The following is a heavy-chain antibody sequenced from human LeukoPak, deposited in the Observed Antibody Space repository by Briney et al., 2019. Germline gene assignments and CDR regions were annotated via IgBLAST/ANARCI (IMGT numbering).Heavy chain of an antibody. V-gene: IGHV1-3*01. D-gene: IGHD2-2*01. J-gene: IGHJ4*02. CDR2: INGGNGKK. CDR1: GYTFTHYA. CDR3: CREGHYQRIVI. Sequence: GASVKVSCKASGYTFTHYAVHWVRQAPGQSLEWMGYINGGNGKKQYSQNFQGRLTITRDISATTAYMELSSLKSDDTAWYYCCREGHYQRIVIWGRGTLITVAS.